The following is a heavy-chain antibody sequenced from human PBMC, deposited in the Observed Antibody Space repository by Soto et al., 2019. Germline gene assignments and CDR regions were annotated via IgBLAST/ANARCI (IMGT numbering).Heavy chain of an antibody. CDR3: ARDGGSPGARSWFDP. J-gene: IGHJ5*02. CDR2: INPRGGST. V-gene: IGHV1-46*01. CDR1: GYTFTSYY. Sequence: GASVKVSCKASGYTFTSYYMHWVRQAPGQGLEWMGIINPRGGSTSYAQKFQGRVTMTRDTSTSTVYMELSSLRSEDTAVYYCARDGGSPGARSWFDPWGQETLVTVSS. D-gene: IGHD3-10*01.